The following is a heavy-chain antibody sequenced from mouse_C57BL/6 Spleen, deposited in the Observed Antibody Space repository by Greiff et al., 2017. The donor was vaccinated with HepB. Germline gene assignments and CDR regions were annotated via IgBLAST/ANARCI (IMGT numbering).Heavy chain of an antibody. CDR2: IDPETGGT. Sequence: VQLQQSGAELVRPGASVTLSCKASGYTFTDYEMHWVKQTPVHGLEWIGAIDPETGGTAYNQKFKGKAILTADKSSSTAYMELRSLTSEDSAVYYCTPYYYGSSYAMDYWGQGTSVTVSS. D-gene: IGHD1-1*01. CDR3: TPYYYGSSYAMDY. CDR1: GYTFTDYE. J-gene: IGHJ4*01. V-gene: IGHV1-15*01.